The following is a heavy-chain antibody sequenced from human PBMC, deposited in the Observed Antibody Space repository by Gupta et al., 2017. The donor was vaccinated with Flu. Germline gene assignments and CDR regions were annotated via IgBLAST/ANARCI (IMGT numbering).Heavy chain of an antibody. Sequence: FSSYWMSWVRQAPGKGLEWVANIKQDGSEKYYVDAVKGRFTISRDNAKNSLYLQMNSLRAEDTAVYYCAQQGVKRLNWFDPWGQGTLVTVSS. J-gene: IGHJ5*02. CDR1: FSSYW. D-gene: IGHD3-22*01. CDR2: IKQDGSEK. V-gene: IGHV3-7*01. CDR3: AQQGVKRLNWFDP.